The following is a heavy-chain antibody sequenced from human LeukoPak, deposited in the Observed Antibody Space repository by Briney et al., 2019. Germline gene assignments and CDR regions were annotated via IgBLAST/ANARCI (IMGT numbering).Heavy chain of an antibody. V-gene: IGHV3-30*04. J-gene: IGHJ4*02. CDR1: GFTFSISA. D-gene: IGHD5-12*01. Sequence: GTSLRLSCAASGFTFSISAMHWVRQATGKGLEGVAVISFDGTNKYYADSVKGRFTVARDNSKSTLFLQMIPLRADDTAVYYCATLSGATGSDAYWGQGTLVRVSS. CDR2: ISFDGTNK. CDR3: ATLSGATGSDAY.